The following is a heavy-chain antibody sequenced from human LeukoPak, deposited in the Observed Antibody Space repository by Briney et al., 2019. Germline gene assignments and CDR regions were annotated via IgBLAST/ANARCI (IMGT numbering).Heavy chain of an antibody. CDR1: LFTFSIYG. D-gene: IGHD2-15*01. V-gene: IGHV3-33*01. Sequence: GGSLRLSCAASLFTFSIYGMRWVCHGPGKGLERVSVIWYDGSTKNYADSVKGRFTISRENSNNTLYLQMNSLRAENTAVYYCARERIVVGVAATPPADYYYGMDVWGKGTTVTVSS. CDR2: IWYDGSTK. J-gene: IGHJ6*04. CDR3: ARERIVVGVAATPPADYYYGMDV.